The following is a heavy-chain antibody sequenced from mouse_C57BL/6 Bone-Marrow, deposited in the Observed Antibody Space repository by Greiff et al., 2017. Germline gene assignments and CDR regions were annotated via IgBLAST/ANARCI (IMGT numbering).Heavy chain of an antibody. D-gene: IGHD2-1*01. CDR3: ARRGNYLSWFAY. CDR1: GYTFTSYW. V-gene: IGHV1-55*01. CDR2: IYPGSGST. Sequence: QVQLQQPGAELVKPGASVKMSCKASGYTFTSYWITWVKQRPGQGLEWIGDIYPGSGSTNYNEKFKSKATLTVDTSSSTAYMQLSSLTSEDSAVYYCARRGNYLSWFAYWGQVTLVTVSA. J-gene: IGHJ3*01.